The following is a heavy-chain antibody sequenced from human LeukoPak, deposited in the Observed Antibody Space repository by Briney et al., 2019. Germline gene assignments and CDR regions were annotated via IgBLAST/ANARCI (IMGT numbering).Heavy chain of an antibody. Sequence: SETLSLTCTVSGGSISSSCCSWGWIRQPPGKGLEWNGSAHYSGSTYYNPSLKSRVTISVDTSKNQFSLKLSSVTAADTAVYYCARLTGTYYYYYMDVWGKGTTVTVSS. CDR1: GGSISSSCCS. J-gene: IGHJ6*03. V-gene: IGHV4-39*07. D-gene: IGHD1-7*01. CDR3: ARLTGTYYYYYMDV. CDR2: AHYSGST.